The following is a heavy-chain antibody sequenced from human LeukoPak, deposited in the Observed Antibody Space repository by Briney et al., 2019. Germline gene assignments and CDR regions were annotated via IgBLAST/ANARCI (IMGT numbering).Heavy chain of an antibody. V-gene: IGHV3-23*01. CDR2: SGTSGDT. Sequence: GVSLRLSCAACGLTFSTSPMKWVRLAPGNRLEWVSTSGTSGDTYSAVPVKGRFTISRDNSKSTLSLQMANLRVEDTAVYYCATKTPGNYPYDYWGQGTLVTVSP. CDR1: GLTFSTSP. D-gene: IGHD3-22*01. J-gene: IGHJ4*02. CDR3: ATKTPGNYPYDY.